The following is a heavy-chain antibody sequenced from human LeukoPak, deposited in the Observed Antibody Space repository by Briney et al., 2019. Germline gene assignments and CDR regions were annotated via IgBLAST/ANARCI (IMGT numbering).Heavy chain of an antibody. CDR2: IKKDGSEK. CDR3: ARDFDS. Sequence: PGGSLRLSCAASGFTFSAYSMTWVRQAPGKGLEWVANIKKDGSEKYYVDSVKGRFTISRDNAKNSLYLQMNSLRAEDTALYYCARDFDSGGQGTLVTVSS. CDR1: GFTFSAYS. V-gene: IGHV3-7*01. J-gene: IGHJ5*01.